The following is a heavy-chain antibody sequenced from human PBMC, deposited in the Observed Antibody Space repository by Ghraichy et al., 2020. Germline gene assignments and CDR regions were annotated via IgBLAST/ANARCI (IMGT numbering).Heavy chain of an antibody. D-gene: IGHD2-2*01. J-gene: IGHJ6*02. CDR2: IYYSGST. Sequence: SETLSLTCSVSGGSISTGDFCWTWVRQHPGGGLEWIGYIYYSGSTYYNPSLKSRVTISVDTSKNQFSLKLSSVTAADTAVYYCARETVPAAIQGSVANGMDVWGQGTTVTVSS. V-gene: IGHV4-31*03. CDR1: GGSISTGDFC. CDR3: ARETVPAAIQGSVANGMDV.